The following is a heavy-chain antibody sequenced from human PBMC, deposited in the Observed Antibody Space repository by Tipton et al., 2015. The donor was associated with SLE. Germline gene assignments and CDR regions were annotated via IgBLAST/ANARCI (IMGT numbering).Heavy chain of an antibody. CDR1: GFTFSSYA. V-gene: IGHV3-30-3*01. J-gene: IGHJ4*02. CDR2: ISYDGSNK. Sequence: SLRLSCAASGFTFSSYAMHWVRQAPGKGLEWVAVISYDGSNKYYADSVKGRFTISRDNSKNTLYLQMNSLRAEDTAVYYCASSLPEMDYWGQGTLVTVSS. CDR3: ASSLPEMDY.